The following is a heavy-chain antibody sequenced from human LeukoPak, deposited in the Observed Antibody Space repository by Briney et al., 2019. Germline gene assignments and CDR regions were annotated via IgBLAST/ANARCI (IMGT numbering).Heavy chain of an antibody. D-gene: IGHD6-19*01. J-gene: IGHJ5*02. CDR3: ARARIAVAGTGINLDWFDP. V-gene: IGHV4-34*01. CDR1: GGPFSGYY. CDR2: INHSGST. Sequence: PSETLSLTCTVYGGPFSGYYWSWIRQPPGKGLEWIGEINHSGSTNYNPSLKSRVTISVDTSKNQFSLKLSSVTAADTAVYYCARARIAVAGTGINLDWFDPWGQGTLVTVSS.